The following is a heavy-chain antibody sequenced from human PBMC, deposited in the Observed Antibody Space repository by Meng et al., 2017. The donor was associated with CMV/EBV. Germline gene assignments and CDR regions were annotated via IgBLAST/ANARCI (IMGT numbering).Heavy chain of an antibody. Sequence: SVKVSCKASGGTFSSCAISWVRQAPGQGLEWMGGIIPIFGTANYAQKFQGRVTITTDESTSTAYMELSSLRSEDTAVYYCASSDPAMTYYYYYGMDVWGQGTTVTVSS. D-gene: IGHD5-18*01. V-gene: IGHV1-69*05. J-gene: IGHJ6*02. CDR2: IIPIFGTA. CDR1: GGTFSSCA. CDR3: ASSDPAMTYYYYYGMDV.